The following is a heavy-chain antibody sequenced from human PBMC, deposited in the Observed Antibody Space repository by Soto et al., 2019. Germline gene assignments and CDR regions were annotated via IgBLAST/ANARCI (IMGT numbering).Heavy chain of an antibody. V-gene: IGHV3-23*01. CDR2: IRGSGGST. CDR3: ARGGFVAVAGLVWYFDR. D-gene: IGHD6-19*01. CDR1: GFTFSSYA. Sequence: GGSLRLSCAASGFTFSSYAMSWVRQAPGKGMEWVSAIRGSGGSTYYADTVKGRFTISRDNSKNTLYLQMNSLRSADTAVYYCARGGFVAVAGLVWYFDRWGRGTLVTVSS. J-gene: IGHJ2*01.